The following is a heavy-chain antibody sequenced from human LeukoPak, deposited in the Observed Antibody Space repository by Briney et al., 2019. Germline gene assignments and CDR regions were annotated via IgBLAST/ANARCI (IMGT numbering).Heavy chain of an antibody. Sequence: GGSLRLSCAASGFTFSSYAMSWVRQAPGKGLEWVSAISGSGGSTYYADSVKGRFTISRDNSKNTLYLQMNSLRAEDTAVYYCARALNWNYDAFDIWGQGTMVTVSS. J-gene: IGHJ3*02. V-gene: IGHV3-23*01. CDR1: GFTFSSYA. CDR2: ISGSGGST. D-gene: IGHD1-7*01. CDR3: ARALNWNYDAFDI.